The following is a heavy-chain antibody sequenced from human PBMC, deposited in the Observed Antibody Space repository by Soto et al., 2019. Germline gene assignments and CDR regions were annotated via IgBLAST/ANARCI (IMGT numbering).Heavy chain of an antibody. CDR1: GFTFSSYA. J-gene: IGHJ4*02. D-gene: IGHD3-10*01. CDR3: ARDPPTAMVRGVIGYC. V-gene: IGHV3-30*14. CDR2: ITYDGSNK. Sequence: QVQLGESGGGVVQPGRSLRLSYAASGFTFSSYAMHWVRQAPGKGLELVAVITYDGSNKYYADSVKGRFTISRDNSKNTLYLQMNSLRGEDTAVYYCARDPPTAMVRGVIGYCWGQGTLVTVSS.